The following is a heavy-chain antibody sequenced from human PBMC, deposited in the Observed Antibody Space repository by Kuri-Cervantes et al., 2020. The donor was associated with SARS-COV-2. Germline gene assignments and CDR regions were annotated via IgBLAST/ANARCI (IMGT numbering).Heavy chain of an antibody. CDR3: AKEDPNYYDSSGYYSPGGS. CDR2: ISPNGGDT. Sequence: GESLKISCSASGFTFSSCFMLWVRQAPGKGLEHVSRISPNGGDTSYAESVKGRFTISRDNSKNTLYLQMNSLRAEDTAVYYCAKEDPNYYDSSGYYSPGGSWGQGTLVTVSS. V-gene: IGHV3-64D*06. CDR1: GFTFSSCF. D-gene: IGHD3-22*01. J-gene: IGHJ4*02.